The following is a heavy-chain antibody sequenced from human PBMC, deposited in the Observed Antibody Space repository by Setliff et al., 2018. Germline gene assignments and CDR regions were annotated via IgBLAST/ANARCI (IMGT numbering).Heavy chain of an antibody. D-gene: IGHD6-25*01. CDR3: ARVRNTQSGFFDY. CDR1: GGSISSHY. Sequence: SETLSLTCTVSGGSISSHYWSWIRQPPGKGLEWIGSIYYSGSTNYNPSLKSRVTISVDTSKNQVSLKLGSVTAADTAIYYCARVRNTQSGFFDYWSQGTLVTVSS. J-gene: IGHJ4*02. V-gene: IGHV4-59*11. CDR2: IYYSGST.